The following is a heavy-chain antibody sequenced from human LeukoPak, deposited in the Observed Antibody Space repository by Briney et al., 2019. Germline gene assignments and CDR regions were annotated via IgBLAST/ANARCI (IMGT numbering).Heavy chain of an antibody. Sequence: PSETLSLTCTVSGGSISSYYWSWIRQPPGKGLEYIGYVYHSGSTNYNPSLKSRVTISIDTSKNQFSLNLNSVTAADTAVYYCARSQYTYALFDFWGQGALVTVSS. V-gene: IGHV4-59*01. J-gene: IGHJ4*02. CDR3: ARSQYTYALFDF. CDR2: VYHSGST. D-gene: IGHD2-2*01. CDR1: GGSISSYY.